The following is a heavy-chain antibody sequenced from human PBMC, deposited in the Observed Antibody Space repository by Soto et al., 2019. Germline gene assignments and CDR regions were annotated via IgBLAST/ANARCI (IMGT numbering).Heavy chain of an antibody. CDR2: IDPSNSYI. Sequence: GESLKISCQGSGYSFTTHWITWVRQTPGKGLEWMGRIDPSNSYINYSPSFQGHVTISVDRSISTAYLQWSRLGASDNAIYYCARRLSGPKEEYNAYYFYGLDVWGQGTKVTVSS. CDR1: GYSFTTHW. J-gene: IGHJ6*02. V-gene: IGHV5-10-1*01. CDR3: ARRLSGPKEEYNAYYFYGLDV. D-gene: IGHD1-1*01.